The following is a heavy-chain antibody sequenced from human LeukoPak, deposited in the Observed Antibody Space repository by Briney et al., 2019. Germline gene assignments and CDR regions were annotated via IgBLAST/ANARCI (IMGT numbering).Heavy chain of an antibody. CDR3: ARGVIAAAQKFDY. V-gene: IGHV1-8*03. D-gene: IGHD6-13*01. CDR1: GYTFTTYG. J-gene: IGHJ4*02. Sequence: ASVKVSCKASGYTFTTYGISWVRQATGQGLEWMGWMNPNSGNTGYAQKFQGRVTITRNTSISTAYMELSSLRSEDTAVYYCARGVIAAAQKFDYWGQGTLVTVSS. CDR2: MNPNSGNT.